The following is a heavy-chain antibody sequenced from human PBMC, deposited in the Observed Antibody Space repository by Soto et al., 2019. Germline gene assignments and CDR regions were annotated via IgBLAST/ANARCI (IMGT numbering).Heavy chain of an antibody. CDR1: GGSIRSGGYY. J-gene: IGHJ4*02. CDR3: ARGSDVGATLFDY. V-gene: IGHV4-31*03. CDR2: IYYSGST. D-gene: IGHD1-26*01. Sequence: TLSLTRTVSGGSIRSGGYYWSWIRQYPGKGLEWIGYIYYSGSTYYNPSLKSRVTISVDTSKNQFSLKLSSVTAADTAVYYGARGSDVGATLFDYWGQGTLVTGSS.